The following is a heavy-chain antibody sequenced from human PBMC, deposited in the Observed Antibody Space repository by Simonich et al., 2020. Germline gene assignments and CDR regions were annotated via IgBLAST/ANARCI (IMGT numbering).Heavy chain of an antibody. CDR2: ISYDGSNK. Sequence: QVQLVESGGGVVQPGRSLRLSCAASGFTFSSYARHWVRQAPGKGVEWVAVISYDGSNKYYAGSVKGRFTISRDNSKNTLYLQMNSLRAEDTAVYYCARDRNWGWFDPWGQGTLVTVSS. V-gene: IGHV3-30*07. D-gene: IGHD7-27*01. J-gene: IGHJ5*02. CDR1: GFTFSSYA. CDR3: ARDRNWGWFDP.